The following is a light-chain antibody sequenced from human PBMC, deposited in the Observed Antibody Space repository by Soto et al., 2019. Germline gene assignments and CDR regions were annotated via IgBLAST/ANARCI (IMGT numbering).Light chain of an antibody. V-gene: IGKV3-11*01. CDR2: DAS. CDR3: QQRSKRPLT. Sequence: LGQSAGTVSLSPGVRASLSCRVSLSASNTYLAWYQQKPGQAPRLLISDASNRATGIPARFRGTVSETDFTLTINSLEPEDFAIYYCQQRSKRPLTFGHGTKVDIK. J-gene: IGKJ1*01. CDR1: LSASNTY.